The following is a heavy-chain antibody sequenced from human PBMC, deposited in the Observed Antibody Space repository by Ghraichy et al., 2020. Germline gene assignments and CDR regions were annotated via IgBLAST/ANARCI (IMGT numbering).Heavy chain of an antibody. CDR1: GFTFSNAW. CDR3: TTSITGSNYIGY. D-gene: IGHD6-13*01. Sequence: GVLRLSCAASGFTFSNAWMSWVRQAPGQGLEWVGRIRSKADDATTEYAAPVRGRFSISGDDSKNTLFLQINSLKSEDTGVYYCTTSITGSNYIGYWGQGTLVTVTS. CDR2: IRSKADDATT. J-gene: IGHJ4*02. V-gene: IGHV3-15*01.